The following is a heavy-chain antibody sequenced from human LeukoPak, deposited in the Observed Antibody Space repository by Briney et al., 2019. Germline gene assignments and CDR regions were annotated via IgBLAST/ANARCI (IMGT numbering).Heavy chain of an antibody. CDR2: IYYSGST. CDR3: AREPLHYSYGSKANLYFDC. V-gene: IGHV4-59*12. CDR1: GGSLSNYY. J-gene: IGHJ4*02. D-gene: IGHD5-18*01. Sequence: SETLSLTCTVSGGSLSNYYWNWIRQPPGKGLEWIAYIYYSGSTNYNPSLKSRVTISLDTSKNQFSLQLNSVTPEDTAVYYCAREPLHYSYGSKANLYFDCWGQGTLVTVSS.